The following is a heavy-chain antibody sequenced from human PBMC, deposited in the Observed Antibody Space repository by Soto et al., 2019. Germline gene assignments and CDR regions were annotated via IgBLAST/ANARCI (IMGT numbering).Heavy chain of an antibody. D-gene: IGHD1-26*01. CDR3: ARRRSSIVGATTHLGYYGMDV. CDR2: IGTAGDT. Sequence: GGSLRLSCAASGFTFSSYDMHWVRQATGKGLEWVSAIGTAGDTYYPGSVKGRFTISRENAKNSLYLQMNSLRAGDTAVYYCARRRSSIVGATTHLGYYGMDVWGQGTTVTVS. J-gene: IGHJ6*02. CDR1: GFTFSSYD. V-gene: IGHV3-13*01.